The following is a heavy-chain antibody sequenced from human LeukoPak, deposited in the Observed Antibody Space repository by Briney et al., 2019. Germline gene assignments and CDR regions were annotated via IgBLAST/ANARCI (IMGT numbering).Heavy chain of an antibody. CDR2: IHNNGRT. CDR3: AREPLWFGELSEYYFDY. CDR1: GGSISSFY. D-gene: IGHD3-10*01. J-gene: IGHJ4*02. V-gene: IGHV4-59*01. Sequence: SETLSLTCTVTGGSISSFYWTWIRQSPVRGLEWIGYIHNNGRTNSNPSLKSRVTISLDTSKNQFVLSLTSVTAADTAVYYCAREPLWFGELSEYYFDYWGQGTLVTVSS.